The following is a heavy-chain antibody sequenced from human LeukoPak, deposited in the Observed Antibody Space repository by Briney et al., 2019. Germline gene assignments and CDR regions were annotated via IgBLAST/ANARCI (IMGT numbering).Heavy chain of an antibody. CDR3: AKDRLGYSGYDFGY. CDR2: IYTSGSA. Sequence: SETLSLTCTVSGGSISSYYWSWIRQPAGKGLEWIGRIYTSGSANYNPSLKSRVTMSVDTSKNQFSLKLSSVTAADTAVYYCAKDRLGYSGYDFGYWGQGTLVTVSS. J-gene: IGHJ4*02. CDR1: GGSISSYY. D-gene: IGHD5-12*01. V-gene: IGHV4-4*07.